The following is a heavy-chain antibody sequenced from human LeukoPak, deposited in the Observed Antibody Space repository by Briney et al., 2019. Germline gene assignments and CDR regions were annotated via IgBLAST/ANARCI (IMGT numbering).Heavy chain of an antibody. D-gene: IGHD4-23*01. Sequence: PGGSLRLSCAASGFTFTTAWMSWVRQAPGKGLEWVSSISSSSSYIYYADSVKGRFTISRDNAKNSLYLQMNSLRAEDTAVYYCARMGSSVGPLWGQGTLVTVSS. J-gene: IGHJ4*02. CDR3: ARMGSSVGPL. CDR1: GFTFTTAW. CDR2: ISSSSSYI. V-gene: IGHV3-21*04.